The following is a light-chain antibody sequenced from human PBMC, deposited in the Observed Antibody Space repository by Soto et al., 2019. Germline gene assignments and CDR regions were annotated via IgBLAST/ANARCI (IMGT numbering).Light chain of an antibody. Sequence: DIVLTQSPATLSFSPGERATLSCRASQTVSSYLAWYQHNPGQAPRLLIYDASNRATGIPARFSGSGSGTDFTLIIASLEPEDSAVYYCQQRSNWPRLTFGGGTKVDIK. CDR3: QQRSNWPRLT. CDR1: QTVSSY. CDR2: DAS. V-gene: IGKV3-11*01. J-gene: IGKJ4*01.